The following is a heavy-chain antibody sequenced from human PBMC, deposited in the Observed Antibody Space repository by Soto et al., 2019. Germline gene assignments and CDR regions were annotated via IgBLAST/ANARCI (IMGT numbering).Heavy chain of an antibody. CDR3: ARKEPHCSSTSCYTYYYYGMDV. J-gene: IGHJ6*02. Sequence: GASVKVSCKASGGTFSSYAISWVRQAPGQGLEWMGGIIPIFGTANYAQKFQGRVTITADESTSTAYMELSSLRSEDTAVYYCARKEPHCSSTSCYTYYYYGMDVWGQGTTVTVSS. CDR1: GGTFSSYA. D-gene: IGHD2-2*02. CDR2: IIPIFGTA. V-gene: IGHV1-69*13.